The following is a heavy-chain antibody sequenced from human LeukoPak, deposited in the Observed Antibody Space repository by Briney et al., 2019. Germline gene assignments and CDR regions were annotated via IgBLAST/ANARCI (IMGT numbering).Heavy chain of an antibody. V-gene: IGHV3-7*01. CDR2: IKQDGSEK. Sequence: GGSLRLSCAASGFTFSSYWMSWVRHAPGKGLEWVANIKQDGSEKYYVDSVKGRFTSSSVNAKNSRYLHMSDLRAEGTAVYYDARERNYVSYYFYYYYMDVWGKGTTVTVSS. J-gene: IGHJ6*03. CDR1: GFTFSSYW. D-gene: IGHD4-11*01. CDR3: ARERNYVSYYFYYYYMDV.